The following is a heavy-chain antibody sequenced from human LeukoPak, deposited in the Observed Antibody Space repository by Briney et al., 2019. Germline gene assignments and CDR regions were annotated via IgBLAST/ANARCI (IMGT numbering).Heavy chain of an antibody. CDR3: ARHRATIFGVVTHNWFDP. J-gene: IGHJ5*02. D-gene: IGHD3-3*01. V-gene: IGHV4-34*01. CDR2: INHSGST. CDR1: GGSFSAYH. Sequence: NPSETLSLTCAVYGGSFSAYHWSWIRQPPGKGLEWIGEINHSGSTNYNPSLKSQITISVDTSKNQFSLKLSSVTAADTAVYYCARHRATIFGVVTHNWFDPWGQGTLVTVSS.